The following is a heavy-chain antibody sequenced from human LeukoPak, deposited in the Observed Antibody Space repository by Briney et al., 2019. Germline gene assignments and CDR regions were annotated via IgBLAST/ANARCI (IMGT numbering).Heavy chain of an antibody. CDR2: IIPIFGTA. Sequence: ASVKVSCKASGGTFSRYAISWVRQAPGQGLEWMGGIIPIFGTANYAQKFQGRVTITADESTSTAYMELSSLTSEDTAVYYCARPYSSSSYYYGMDVWGQGTTVTVSS. CDR3: ARPYSSSSYYYGMDV. D-gene: IGHD6-6*01. CDR1: GGTFSRYA. J-gene: IGHJ6*02. V-gene: IGHV1-69*13.